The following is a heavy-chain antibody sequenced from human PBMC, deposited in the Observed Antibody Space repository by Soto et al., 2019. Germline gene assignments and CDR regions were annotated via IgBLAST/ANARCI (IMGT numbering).Heavy chain of an antibody. J-gene: IGHJ3*02. CDR1: GFTFSSYA. V-gene: IGHV3-23*01. CDR3: AKDLDRLTQWAGVVIIPGTFDI. D-gene: IGHD3-3*01. CDR2: ISGSGGST. Sequence: PGGSLRLSCAASGFTFSSYAMSWVRQAPGKGLEWVSAISGSGGSTYYADSVKGRFTISRDNSKNTLYLQMNSLRAEDTAVYYCAKDLDRLTQWAGVVIIPGTFDIWGQGTMVTVSS.